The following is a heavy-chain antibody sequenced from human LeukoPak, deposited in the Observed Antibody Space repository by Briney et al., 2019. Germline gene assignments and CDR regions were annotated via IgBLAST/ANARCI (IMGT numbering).Heavy chain of an antibody. Sequence: GGSLRLSCAASGFTFSSYAMSWVRQAPGQGLEWMGWTSAYNGNTNYAQKLQGRVTMTTDTSTSTAYMELRSLRSDDTAVYYCARGAAAAPNWYFDLWGRGTLVTVSS. CDR2: TSAYNGNT. D-gene: IGHD6-13*01. J-gene: IGHJ2*01. V-gene: IGHV1-18*01. CDR1: GFTFSSYA. CDR3: ARGAAAAPNWYFDL.